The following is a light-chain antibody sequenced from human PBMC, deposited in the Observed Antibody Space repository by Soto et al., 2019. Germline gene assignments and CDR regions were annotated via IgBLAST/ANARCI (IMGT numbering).Light chain of an antibody. CDR2: GAS. Sequence: EIVLTQSPGTLSLSPGERATLSCRASQSVSSSYLAWYQQKPGQAPRLLIYGASNRATGSPDRFSASGSGTAFTLPISRLEPEDFAVYYCQQYGSSPPYTFGQGTKLEIK. J-gene: IGKJ2*01. V-gene: IGKV3-20*01. CDR3: QQYGSSPPYT. CDR1: QSVSSSY.